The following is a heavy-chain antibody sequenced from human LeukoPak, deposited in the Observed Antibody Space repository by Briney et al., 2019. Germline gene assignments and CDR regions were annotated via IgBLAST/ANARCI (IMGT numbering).Heavy chain of an antibody. J-gene: IGHJ4*02. Sequence: GGSLRLSCEASRFAFSTYWMHWVRQAPGEGLVWVSRINPDGSRTNYADSVKGRFTISRDNAKKTLYLQMNSLRGEDTAVYYCTRDFDAATGYWGQGTLVTVSA. V-gene: IGHV3-74*01. CDR2: INPDGSRT. CDR1: RFAFSTYW. D-gene: IGHD3-9*01. CDR3: TRDFDAATGY.